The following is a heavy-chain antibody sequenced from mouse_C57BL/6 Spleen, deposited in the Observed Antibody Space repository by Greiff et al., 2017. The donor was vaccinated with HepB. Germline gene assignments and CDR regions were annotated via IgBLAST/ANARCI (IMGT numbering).Heavy chain of an antibody. CDR3: AMSLIYYYGSSYGYAMDY. D-gene: IGHD1-1*01. J-gene: IGHJ4*01. CDR1: GYTFTSYW. V-gene: IGHV1-59*01. Sequence: QVQLQQPGAELVRPGTSVKLSCKASGYTFTSYWMHWVKQRPGQGLEWIGVIDPSDSYTNYNQKFKGKATLTVDTSSSTAYMQLSSLTSEDSAVYYCAMSLIYYYGSSYGYAMDYWGQGTSVTVSS. CDR2: IDPSDSYT.